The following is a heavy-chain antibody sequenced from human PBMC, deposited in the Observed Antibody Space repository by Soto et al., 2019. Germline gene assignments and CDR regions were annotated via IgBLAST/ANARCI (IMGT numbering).Heavy chain of an antibody. V-gene: IGHV5-51*01. CDR3: ARHVEVYDFWSGPNDYYYYMDV. CDR2: IYPGDSDA. CDR1: AYTFTTYW. D-gene: IGHD3-3*01. Sequence: PGESLKISCMASAYTFTTYWIGWVRQMPGKGLEWVGSIYPGDSDARYSPSFQGQVTISADKSINTAYLQWSSLKASDTAIYYCARHVEVYDFWSGPNDYYYYMDVWGKGTTVTVSS. J-gene: IGHJ6*03.